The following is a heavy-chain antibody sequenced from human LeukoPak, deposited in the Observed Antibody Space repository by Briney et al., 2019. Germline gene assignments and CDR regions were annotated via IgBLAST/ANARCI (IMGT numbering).Heavy chain of an antibody. D-gene: IGHD6-13*01. V-gene: IGHV1-69*05. CDR3: ARGRGAAAGLVNYYYYMDV. CDR2: IIPIFGTA. J-gene: IGHJ6*03. CDR1: GGTFSSYA. Sequence: SVKVSCKASGGTFSSYAISWVRQAPGQGLEWMGGIIPIFGTANYAQKFQGRVTITTDESTSTAYMELSSLRSEDTAMYYCARGRGAAAGLVNYYYYMDVWGKGTTVTVSS.